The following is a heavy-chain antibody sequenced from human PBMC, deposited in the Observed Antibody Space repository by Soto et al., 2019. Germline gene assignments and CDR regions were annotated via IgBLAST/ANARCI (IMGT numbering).Heavy chain of an antibody. CDR3: ARSDYSSSLGGMDV. CDR2: ISAYNGNT. V-gene: IGHV1-18*01. D-gene: IGHD6-6*01. Sequence: ASGKVSCKASGYTGTSYGISWVRQAPGQGLEWMGWISAYNGNTNYAQKLQGRVTMTTDTSTSTAYMELRSLRSDDTAVYYCARSDYSSSLGGMDVWGQGTTVTVSS. J-gene: IGHJ6*02. CDR1: GYTGTSYG.